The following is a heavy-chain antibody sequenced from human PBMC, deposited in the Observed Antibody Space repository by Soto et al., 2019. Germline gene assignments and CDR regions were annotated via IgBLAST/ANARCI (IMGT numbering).Heavy chain of an antibody. J-gene: IGHJ6*03. D-gene: IGHD4-17*01. Sequence: SGPTLVNPTQTLTLTCTFSGFSLSTSGMCVSWIRQPPGKALEWLARIDWDDDKYYSTSLKTRLTISKDTSKNQVVLTMTNMDPVDTATYYCARIFNGDYNAGTYYYYYYMDVWGKGTTVTVSS. CDR1: GFSLSTSGMC. V-gene: IGHV2-70*11. CDR2: IDWDDDK. CDR3: ARIFNGDYNAGTYYYYYYMDV.